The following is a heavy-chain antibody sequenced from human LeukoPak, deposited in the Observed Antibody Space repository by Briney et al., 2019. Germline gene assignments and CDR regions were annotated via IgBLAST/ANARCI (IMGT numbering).Heavy chain of an antibody. CDR2: ISYDGSNK. D-gene: IGHD6-13*01. V-gene: IGHV3-30*04. J-gene: IGHJ6*02. CDR3: ARWGFIAAAGTTYYYYGMDV. Sequence: PGGSLRLSCAASGFVFTNYAMSWVRQAPGKGLEWVAVISYDGSNKYYADSVKGRFTISRDNSKNTLYLQMNSPRAEDTAVYYCARWGFIAAAGTTYYYYGMDVWGQGTTVTVSS. CDR1: GFVFTNYA.